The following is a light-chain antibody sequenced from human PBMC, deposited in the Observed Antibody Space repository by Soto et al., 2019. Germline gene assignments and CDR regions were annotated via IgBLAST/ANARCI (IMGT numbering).Light chain of an antibody. CDR3: QQYGSSPLLT. Sequence: EIVLTQSPDTLSLSPGDRATLSCRASQSVTSNSLAWYQQKPGQAPRLLIYGASIRATGIPDRFSGSGSGTEVSLTISRLEPEDFAVYHCQQYGSSPLLTFGGGTTVDIK. CDR2: GAS. J-gene: IGKJ4*01. V-gene: IGKV3-20*01. CDR1: QSVTSNS.